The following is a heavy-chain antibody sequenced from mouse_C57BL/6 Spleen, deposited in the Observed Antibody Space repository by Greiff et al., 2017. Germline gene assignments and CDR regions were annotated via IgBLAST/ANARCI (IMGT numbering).Heavy chain of an antibody. CDR3: TREDGNYLYFDV. CDR1: GFTFSSSA. J-gene: IGHJ1*03. D-gene: IGHD2-1*01. V-gene: IGHV5-9-1*02. CDR2: ISSGGDYI. Sequence: EVHLVESGEGLVKPGGSLTLSCAASGFTFSSSAMSWVRQTPEKGLEWVAYISSGGDYISYADTVQGRFTISRDNARNTLYLQMSSLKSEDTAMYYCTREDGNYLYFDVWGTGTTVTVSS.